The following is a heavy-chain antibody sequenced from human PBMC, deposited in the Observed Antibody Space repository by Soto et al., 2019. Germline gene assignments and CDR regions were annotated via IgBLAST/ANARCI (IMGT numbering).Heavy chain of an antibody. D-gene: IGHD6-19*01. CDR3: AKPLGGQWLVPFDY. Sequence: GGSLRLSCAASGFSFTNAWMNWVRQAPGKGLEWVSAISGSGGSTYYADSVKGRFTISRDNSKNTLYLQMNSLRAEDTAVYYCAKPLGGQWLVPFDYWGQGTLVTVSS. V-gene: IGHV3-23*01. CDR1: GFSFTNAW. CDR2: ISGSGGST. J-gene: IGHJ4*02.